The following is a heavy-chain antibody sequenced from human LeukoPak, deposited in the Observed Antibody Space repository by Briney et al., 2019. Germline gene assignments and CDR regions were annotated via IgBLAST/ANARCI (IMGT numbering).Heavy chain of an antibody. D-gene: IGHD3-10*01. V-gene: IGHV4-59*12. CDR3: ARPGVGGSGSYTF. J-gene: IGHJ4*02. Sequence: PSETLSLTCTVSGGSISSYYWSWIRQPPGKGLEWIGYIYYSGSTNYNPSLKSRVTISVDTSKNQFSPKLSSVTAADTAVYYCARPGVGGSGSYTFWGQGTLVTVSS. CDR1: GGSISSYY. CDR2: IYYSGST.